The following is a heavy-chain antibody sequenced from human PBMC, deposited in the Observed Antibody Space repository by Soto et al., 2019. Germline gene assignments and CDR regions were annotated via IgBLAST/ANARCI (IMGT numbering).Heavy chain of an antibody. Sequence: PGGSLTLSCAASGFTFSDAWVSWVRQAPGQGLDWVGRIKSKSDGGTTEYAAPVRGRFTISRDDSKNTLYLQMNSLKTEDTAVYYCTTDLWRIAVVVGSTGYFNPWGQGTPVTVSS. CDR2: IKSKSDGGTT. CDR3: TTDLWRIAVVVGSTGYFNP. CDR1: GFTFSDAW. V-gene: IGHV3-15*01. D-gene: IGHD2-15*01. J-gene: IGHJ5*02.